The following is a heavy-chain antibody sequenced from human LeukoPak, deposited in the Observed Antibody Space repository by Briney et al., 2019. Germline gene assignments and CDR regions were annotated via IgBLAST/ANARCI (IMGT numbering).Heavy chain of an antibody. CDR2: ISSSSTI. CDR1: GFTFSSYS. D-gene: IGHD3-3*01. Sequence: GGSLRLSCAASGFTFSSYSMNWVRQAPGKGLEWVSYISSSSTIYYADSVKGRFTISRDNAKNSLYMQMNSLRAEDTAVYYCARLNTIFRVVGYFDYWGQGTLVTVSS. CDR3: ARLNTIFRVVGYFDY. V-gene: IGHV3-48*04. J-gene: IGHJ4*02.